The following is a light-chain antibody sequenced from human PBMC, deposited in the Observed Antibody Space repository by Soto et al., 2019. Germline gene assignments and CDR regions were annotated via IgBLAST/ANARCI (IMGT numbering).Light chain of an antibody. CDR2: DTS. CDR3: QQCGSSPS. V-gene: IGKV3-20*01. J-gene: IGKJ1*01. Sequence: EIVLTQSPGTLSLSPGERATLSCRASQSVSSSYLAWYQQKPGQAPRLLIYDTSRRATGIPDRFSGSGSGTDFTLAISRLEPADFAVYYCQQCGSSPSFGQGTKVELK. CDR1: QSVSSSY.